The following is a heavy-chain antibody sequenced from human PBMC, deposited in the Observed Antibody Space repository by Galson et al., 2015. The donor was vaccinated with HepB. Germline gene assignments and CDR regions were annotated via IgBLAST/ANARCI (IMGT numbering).Heavy chain of an antibody. D-gene: IGHD5-18*01. CDR1: GYTFSSYG. J-gene: IGHJ6*02. CDR2: IIAYNGNT. V-gene: IGHV1-18*04. CDR3: ARDCVDTAYFDYYCEGMDV. Sequence: SVKVSCKASGYTFSSYGISWVRQAPGQGLEWMGWIIAYNGNTNYAQKLQGRVTMTTDKSTSTAYMELSSLRSEDTAVYYCARDCVDTAYFDYYCEGMDVWGQGTTVTVSS.